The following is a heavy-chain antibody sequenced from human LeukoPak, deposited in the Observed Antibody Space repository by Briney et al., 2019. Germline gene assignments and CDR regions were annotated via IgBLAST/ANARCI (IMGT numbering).Heavy chain of an antibody. CDR1: GFTFDDYA. J-gene: IGHJ4*02. CDR3: AKDRGVVITTTFDY. CDR2: ISWNSGSI. D-gene: IGHD3-22*01. Sequence: GRSLRLSCAASGFTFDDYAMHWVRQAPGKGLEWVSGISWNSGSIGYADSVKGRFTISGDNAKNSLYLQMNSLRAEDTALYYCAKDRGVVITTTFDYWGQGTLVTVSS. V-gene: IGHV3-9*01.